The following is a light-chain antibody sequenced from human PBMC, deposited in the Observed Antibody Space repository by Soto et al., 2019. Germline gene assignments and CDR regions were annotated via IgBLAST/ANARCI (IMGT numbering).Light chain of an antibody. V-gene: IGLV1-51*01. J-gene: IGLJ3*02. CDR1: TSNIGKNY. CDR2: DSN. Sequence: QSVLTQPPSVSAAPGQRVTISCSGSTSNIGKNYVSWYQQLPGTAPKLLIYDSNKRSSGIPDRFSGSKSDTSATLGITGLQTGDEADYYCGTWDSSLNGVVFGGGTKVTVL. CDR3: GTWDSSLNGVV.